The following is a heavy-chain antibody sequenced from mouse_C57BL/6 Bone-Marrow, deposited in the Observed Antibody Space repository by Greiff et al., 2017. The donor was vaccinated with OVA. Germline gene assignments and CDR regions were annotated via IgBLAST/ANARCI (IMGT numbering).Heavy chain of an antibody. CDR3: VSPSDYTWFAY. J-gene: IGHJ3*01. CDR2: IRSKSNNYAT. D-gene: IGHD2-4*01. CDR1: GFSFNTYA. V-gene: IGHV10-1*01. Sequence: EVQGVESGGGLVQPKGSLKLSCAASGFSFNTYAMNWVRQAPGKGLEWVARIRSKSNNYATYYADSVKDRFTISRDDSESMLYLQMNNLKTEDTAMYYCVSPSDYTWFAYWGQGTLVTVSA.